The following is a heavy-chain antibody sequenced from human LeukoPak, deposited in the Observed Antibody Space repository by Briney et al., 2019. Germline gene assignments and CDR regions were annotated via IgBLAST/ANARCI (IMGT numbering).Heavy chain of an antibody. Sequence: GGSLRLSCTASGFKFSNYWMSWVRQAPGKGLEWVANIKQDGSDIHYVDSVKGRFTISRDNARNSLYLQMNGLTAEDTAVYYCARDPYSGSYGAFDIWGQGTMVTVS. D-gene: IGHD1-26*01. CDR3: ARDPYSGSYGAFDI. J-gene: IGHJ3*02. V-gene: IGHV3-7*05. CDR1: GFKFSNYW. CDR2: IKQDGSDI.